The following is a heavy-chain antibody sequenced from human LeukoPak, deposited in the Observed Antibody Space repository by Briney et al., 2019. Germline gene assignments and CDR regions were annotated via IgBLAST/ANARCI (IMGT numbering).Heavy chain of an antibody. CDR3: ARDSDVHCSGGSCTNFDY. D-gene: IGHD2-15*01. Sequence: GGSLRLSCAASGFTFSSYNMNWVRQAPGKGLEWVSSITSGSSYIYYADSVKGRFTISRDNARKSLYLQMNSLRAEDTAIYYCARDSDVHCSGGSCTNFDYWGQGTLVTVSS. CDR1: GFTFSSYN. V-gene: IGHV3-21*01. J-gene: IGHJ4*02. CDR2: ITSGSSYI.